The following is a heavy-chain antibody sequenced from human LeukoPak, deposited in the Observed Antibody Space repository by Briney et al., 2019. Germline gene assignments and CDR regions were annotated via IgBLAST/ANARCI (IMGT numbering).Heavy chain of an antibody. CDR2: IKQDGTET. D-gene: IGHD3-3*01. V-gene: IGHV3-7*01. Sequence: GGSLRLSCVASGLTFNMYWMSWLRQVPGKGLEWVANIKQDGTETHYVDSVKGRFTISRDNAKSSLYLQMNSLRAEDTAVYYCARDCLGSQFWSGYYLGPDNYFDYWGQGSLVTVSS. CDR3: ARDCLGSQFWSGYYLGPDNYFDY. CDR1: GLTFNMYW. J-gene: IGHJ4*02.